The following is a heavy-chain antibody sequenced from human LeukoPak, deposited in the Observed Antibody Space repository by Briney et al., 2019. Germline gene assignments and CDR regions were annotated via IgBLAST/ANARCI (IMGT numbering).Heavy chain of an antibody. J-gene: IGHJ5*02. CDR2: INPNSGGT. V-gene: IGHV1-2*06. CDR1: GYTFTGYY. D-gene: IGHD6-13*01. CDR3: ARRIAAAGTWWFDP. Sequence: ASVKVSCKASGYTFTGYYMHWVRQAPGQGLEWMGRINPNSGGTNYAQKFQGRVTMTRDTSISTAHMELSRLRSDDTAVYYCARRIAAAGTWWFDPWGQGTLVTVSS.